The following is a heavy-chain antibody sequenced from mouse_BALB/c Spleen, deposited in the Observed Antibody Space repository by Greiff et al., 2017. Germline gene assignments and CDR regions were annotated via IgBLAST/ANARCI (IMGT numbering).Heavy chain of an antibody. CDR2: INPGSGGT. J-gene: IGHJ3*01. Sequence: QVQLQQSGAELVRPGTSVKVSCKASGYAFTNYLIEWVKQRPGQGLEWIGVINPGSGGTNYNKKFKGKATLTADKSSSTAYMQLSSLTSDDSAVYVCARESYYDYVPLDYWGQGTLVTVSA. D-gene: IGHD2-4*01. CDR3: ARESYYDYVPLDY. V-gene: IGHV1-54*01. CDR1: GYAFTNYL.